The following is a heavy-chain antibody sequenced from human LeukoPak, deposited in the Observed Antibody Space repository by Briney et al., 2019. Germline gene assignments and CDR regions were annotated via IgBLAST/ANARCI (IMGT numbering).Heavy chain of an antibody. J-gene: IGHJ5*02. CDR3: AREADCSGGSCYSSSWFDP. D-gene: IGHD2-15*01. CDR2: INPNSGGT. Sequence: ASVKVSCKASGYTFTGYYMHWVRQAPGQGLEWMGWINPNSGGTNYAQKFQGRVTMTRDTSISTAYMELSRLRSDDTAVYYCAREADCSGGSCYSSSWFDPWGQGTLVTVSS. V-gene: IGHV1-2*02. CDR1: GYTFTGYY.